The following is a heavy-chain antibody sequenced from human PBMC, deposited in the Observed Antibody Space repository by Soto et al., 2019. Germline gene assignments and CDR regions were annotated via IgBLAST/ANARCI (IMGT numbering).Heavy chain of an antibody. CDR1: GYTFTSYG. J-gene: IGHJ5*02. D-gene: IGHD3-10*01. Sequence: QVQLVQSGAEVKKPGASVKVSCKASGYTFTSYGISWVRQAPGQGLEWMGWISAYNGNTNYAQKLQGRVTMTTDTSTSTAYLELRSLRSDDTAVYYCARDPDYYYGSGSDNWFDPWGKGTLVTVSS. CDR3: ARDPDYYYGSGSDNWFDP. V-gene: IGHV1-18*01. CDR2: ISAYNGNT.